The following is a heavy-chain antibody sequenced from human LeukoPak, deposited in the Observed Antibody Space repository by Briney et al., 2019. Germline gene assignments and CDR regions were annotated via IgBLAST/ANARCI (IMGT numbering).Heavy chain of an antibody. CDR2: INTDGSDT. CDR1: GFTFSNSW. J-gene: IGHJ4*02. CDR3: AKDRVWNPLDS. D-gene: IGHD1-1*01. V-gene: IGHV3-74*01. Sequence: GGSLRLSCAASGFTFSNSWMNWVRQAPGKGLVWVSRINTDGSDTAYADSVKGRFTISRDNAKNTLYLQMNSLKNDDTAVYYCAKDRVWNPLDSWGQGTLVTVSS.